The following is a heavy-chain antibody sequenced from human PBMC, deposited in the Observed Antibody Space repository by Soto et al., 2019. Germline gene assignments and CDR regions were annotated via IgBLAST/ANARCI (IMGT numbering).Heavy chain of an antibody. CDR1: GGSISSYY. D-gene: IGHD5-12*01. CDR3: ARLHYSGYDYELPAFDP. J-gene: IGHJ5*02. CDR2: IYYSGST. V-gene: IGHV4-59*01. Sequence: SETLSLTCTVSGGSISSYYWSWIRQPPGKGLEWIGYIYYSGSTNYNPSLKSRVTISVDTSKNQFSLKVSSVTAADTAMYYCARLHYSGYDYELPAFDPWGQGTLVTVSS.